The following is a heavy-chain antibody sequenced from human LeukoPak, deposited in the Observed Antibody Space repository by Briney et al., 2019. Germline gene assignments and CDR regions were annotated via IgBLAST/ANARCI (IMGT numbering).Heavy chain of an antibody. CDR2: IYTSGST. CDR1: GGSISSGSYY. CDR3: ARDQGMGNIDY. Sequence: SETLSLTRTVSGGSISSGSYYWSWIRQPAVKGLEWIGRIYTSGSTNYNPSLKSRVTISLDTSKNQFSLKLSSVTAADTAVYYCARDQGMGNIDYWGQGTLVTVSS. V-gene: IGHV4-61*02. D-gene: IGHD1/OR15-1a*01. J-gene: IGHJ4*02.